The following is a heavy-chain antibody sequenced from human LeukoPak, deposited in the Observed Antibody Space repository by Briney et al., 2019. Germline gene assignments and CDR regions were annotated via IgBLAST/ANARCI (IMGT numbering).Heavy chain of an antibody. D-gene: IGHD2-2*01. CDR1: GGSISSSSYY. J-gene: IGHJ4*02. Sequence: SETLSLTCTVSGGSISSSSYYWGWIRQPPGKGLEWIGSIYYSGSTYYNPSLKSRVTISVDTSKNQFSLKLSSVTAADTAGYYCAGLGYCSSTSCSPYYFDYWGQGTLVTVSS. CDR2: IYYSGST. V-gene: IGHV4-39*01. CDR3: AGLGYCSSTSCSPYYFDY.